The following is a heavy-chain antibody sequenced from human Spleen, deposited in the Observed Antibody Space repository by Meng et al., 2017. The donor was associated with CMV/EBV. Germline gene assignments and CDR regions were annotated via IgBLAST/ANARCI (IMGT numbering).Heavy chain of an antibody. D-gene: IGHD2-2*02. CDR2: ISSSSTI. CDR1: GFTFSSYS. J-gene: IGHJ4*02. V-gene: IGHV3-69-1*01. Sequence: GESLKISCAASGFTFSSYSMNWVRQAPGKGLEWVSSISSSSTIYYADSVKGRFTISRDNAKKSLYLQMKSLRPEDTALYYCARDYCTSGTCYIRGFDYWGQGTLVTVSS. CDR3: ARDYCTSGTCYIRGFDY.